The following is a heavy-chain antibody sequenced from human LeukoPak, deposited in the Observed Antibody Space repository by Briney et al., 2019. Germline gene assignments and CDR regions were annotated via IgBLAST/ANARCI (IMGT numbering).Heavy chain of an antibody. V-gene: IGHV3-30*18. CDR1: GFTFSSYG. D-gene: IGHD6-19*01. CDR2: ISYDGSNK. Sequence: GGSLRLSCAASGFTFSSYGMHWVRQAPGKGLEWVAVISYDGSNKYYADSVKDRFTISRDNSKNTLYLQMNSLRAEDTAVYYCAKGGWYGWGQGTLVTVSS. CDR3: AKGGWYG. J-gene: IGHJ4*02.